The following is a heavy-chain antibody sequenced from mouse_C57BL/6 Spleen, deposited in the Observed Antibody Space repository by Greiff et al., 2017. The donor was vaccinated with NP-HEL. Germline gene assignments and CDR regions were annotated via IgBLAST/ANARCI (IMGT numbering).Heavy chain of an antibody. CDR1: GFTFSDYG. J-gene: IGHJ4*01. D-gene: IGHD2-4*01. V-gene: IGHV5-17*01. CDR3: ARREDYDYALAMDY. CDR2: ISSGSSTI. Sequence: EVKVEESGGGLVKPGGSLTLSCAASGFTFSDYGMHWVRQAPETGLEWVAYISSGSSTIYYADTVKVRFPISREHAKNTLFLQMTSLRSEDTAMYYCARREDYDYALAMDYWGQGTSVTVSS.